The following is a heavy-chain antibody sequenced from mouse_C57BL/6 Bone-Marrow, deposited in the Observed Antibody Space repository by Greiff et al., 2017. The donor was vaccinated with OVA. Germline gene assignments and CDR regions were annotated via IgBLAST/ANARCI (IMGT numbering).Heavy chain of an antibody. CDR1: GYTFTNYW. Sequence: QVQLQQSGAELLRPGTSVKMSCKASGYTFTNYWIGWAKQRPGHGLEWIGDIYPGGGYTNYNEKFKGKATLTADKSSSTAYMQFSSLTSEDSAIDYCARWGDGHHGRYYFDYWGQGTTLTVSS. V-gene: IGHV1-63*01. CDR3: ARWGDGHHGRYYFDY. J-gene: IGHJ2*01. CDR2: IYPGGGYT. D-gene: IGHD2-3*01.